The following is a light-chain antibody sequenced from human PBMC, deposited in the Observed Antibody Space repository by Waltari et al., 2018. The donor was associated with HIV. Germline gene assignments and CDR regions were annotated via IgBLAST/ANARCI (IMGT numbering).Light chain of an antibody. J-gene: IGKJ1*01. Sequence: IVMTQSPLSLPVTPGEPAPISCRSIQSLLHSNGYNCLDWYLQKPGQSPQLLIYLCSNWASGVPDRFSGSGSGTDFTLKISRVEAEDVRVYYCMQALQTPRTFGQGTKVEIK. V-gene: IGKV2-28*01. CDR3: MQALQTPRT. CDR2: LCS. CDR1: QSLLHSNGYNC.